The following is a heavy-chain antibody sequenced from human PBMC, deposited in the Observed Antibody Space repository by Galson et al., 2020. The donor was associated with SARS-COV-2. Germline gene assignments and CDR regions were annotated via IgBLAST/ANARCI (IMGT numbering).Heavy chain of an antibody. V-gene: IGHV4-39*07. Sequence: SETLSLTCTVSGGSIRSSNYYWGWIRQPPGKGLEWIGSVLNRGPTHYSPSLQIRVTTSVDTSKNQFSLNLNSVTAADTAMYYCARDATSSGWYNWFDPWGQGTLVTVSS. J-gene: IGHJ5*02. CDR3: ARDATSSGWYNWFDP. CDR1: GGSIRSSNYY. CDR2: VLNRGPT. D-gene: IGHD6-19*01.